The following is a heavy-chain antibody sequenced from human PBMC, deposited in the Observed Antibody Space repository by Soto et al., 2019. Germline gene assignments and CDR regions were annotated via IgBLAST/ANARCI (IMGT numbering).Heavy chain of an antibody. CDR3: ARHYCSGGNCNYFDY. Sequence: SETLSLTCTVSGGSISSYYWSWIRQPPGKGLEWIGYIYYSGSTIYNPSLRSRLTISVDTSKNQFSLRLSSVTAADTAVYYCARHYCSGGNCNYFDYWGQGTLVTVSS. D-gene: IGHD2-15*01. V-gene: IGHV4-59*08. CDR1: GGSISSYY. CDR2: IYYSGST. J-gene: IGHJ4*02.